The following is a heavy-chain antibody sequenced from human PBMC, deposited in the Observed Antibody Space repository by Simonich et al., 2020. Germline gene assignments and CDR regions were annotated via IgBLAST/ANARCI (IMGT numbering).Heavy chain of an antibody. CDR1: GFTFSSYE. CDR2: ISSSGSTI. CDR3: ARDFRLQLVEIGTYYYYGMDV. J-gene: IGHJ6*02. Sequence: EVQLVESGGGLVQPGGSLRLSCAASGFTFSSYEMNWVRQAPGKGLEWVSYISSSGSTIYYAESVKGRCTISRDNAKNSLYLQMNSLRAEDTAVYYCARDFRLQLVEIGTYYYYGMDVWGQGTTVTVSS. V-gene: IGHV3-48*03. D-gene: IGHD6-6*01.